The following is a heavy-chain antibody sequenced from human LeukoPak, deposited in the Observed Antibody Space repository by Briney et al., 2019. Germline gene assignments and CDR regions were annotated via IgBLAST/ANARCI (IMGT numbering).Heavy chain of an antibody. CDR3: ASDSPYYGMDV. Sequence: GGSLRLSCAASRFPFSSYWMHWVRQVPGKGLLWVSRINSDGSATIYADSVRGRFTISRDNAKNTLYLQMSGLRVEDTAVYHCASDSPYYGMDVWGQGTTVTVS. J-gene: IGHJ6*02. CDR2: INSDGSAT. CDR1: RFPFSSYW. V-gene: IGHV3-74*01.